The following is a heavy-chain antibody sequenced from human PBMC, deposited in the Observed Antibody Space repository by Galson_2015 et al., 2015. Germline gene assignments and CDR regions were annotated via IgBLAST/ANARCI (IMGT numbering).Heavy chain of an antibody. D-gene: IGHD1-14*01. Sequence: QSGAEVKNPVDSLRISCRGSAFTFSTYWIGWVVQMPVGGLAWSGMIPPGDSETKYPPYIEVGHFPISVNRLISPAYLQWSSLTASDTAIYYCASAVTGQYMWDDWGQGTLVTVSS. CDR3: ASAVTGQYMWDD. V-gene: IGHV5-51*01. CDR1: AFTFSTYW. CDR2: IPPGDSET. J-gene: IGHJ4*02.